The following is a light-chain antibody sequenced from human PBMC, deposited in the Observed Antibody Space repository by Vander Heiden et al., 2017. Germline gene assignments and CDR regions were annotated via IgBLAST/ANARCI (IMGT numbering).Light chain of an antibody. Sequence: DIQMTQSPSSLSASVGDRVTITCRTSQHIRNYLNWYQQEPGKAPKLLIHTASSLNRGVPPRFSGTGSGTEFTLTINSLQPADFATYYCQQSHNTPYTFGQGTRLDIK. CDR1: QHIRNY. CDR3: QQSHNTPYT. V-gene: IGKV1-39*01. CDR2: TAS. J-gene: IGKJ2*01.